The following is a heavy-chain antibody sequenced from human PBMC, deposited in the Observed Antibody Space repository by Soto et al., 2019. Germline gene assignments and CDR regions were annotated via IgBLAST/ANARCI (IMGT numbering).Heavy chain of an antibody. Sequence: QVPLVQSGAEVKKPGASVKVSCKASGYTFTPYGMHWVRQAPGQRPEWMGWINAGNGNTKYSQKFQGRVTITTDTSASTVYMGLSSLRSEDTAVYYCARDGAVAGDTNFDYWGQGTLVTVSS. CDR3: ARDGAVAGDTNFDY. J-gene: IGHJ4*02. V-gene: IGHV1-3*01. D-gene: IGHD6-19*01. CDR2: INAGNGNT. CDR1: GYTFTPYG.